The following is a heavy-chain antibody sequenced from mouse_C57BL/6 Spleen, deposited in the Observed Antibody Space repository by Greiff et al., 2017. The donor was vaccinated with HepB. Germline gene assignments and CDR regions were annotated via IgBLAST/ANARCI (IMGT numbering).Heavy chain of an antibody. D-gene: IGHD2-4*01. J-gene: IGHJ3*01. CDR1: GYTFTGYW. V-gene: IGHV1-9*01. CDR3: ARGPFYDYDAVAWFAY. Sequence: QVQLQQSGAELMKPGASVKLSCKATGYTFTGYWIEWVKQRPGHGLEWIGEILPGSGSTNYNEKFKGKATFTADTSSNTAYMQLSSLTTEDSAIYYCARGPFYDYDAVAWFAYWGQGTLVTVSA. CDR2: ILPGSGST.